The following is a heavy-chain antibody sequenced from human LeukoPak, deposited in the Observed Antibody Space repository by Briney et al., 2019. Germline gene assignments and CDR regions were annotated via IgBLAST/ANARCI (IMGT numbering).Heavy chain of an antibody. CDR1: GFTFSSYG. CDR2: ISYDGSNK. J-gene: IGHJ4*02. Sequence: GGSLRLSWAASGFTFSSYGMHWVRQAPGKGLEGVAIISYDGSNKYYADSVKGRFTISRDNSKNTLYLQMNSLRAEDTAVYYCAKETYEEYYFDYWGQGTLVTVSS. D-gene: IGHD5-12*01. V-gene: IGHV3-30*18. CDR3: AKETYEEYYFDY.